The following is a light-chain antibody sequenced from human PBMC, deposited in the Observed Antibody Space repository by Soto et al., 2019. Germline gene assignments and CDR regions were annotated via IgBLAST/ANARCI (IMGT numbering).Light chain of an antibody. J-gene: IGKJ5*01. CDR2: DAY. Sequence: EVVLTQSPVTLSLSPGERATLSCRASQSFRGLLAWYQQKPGQAPRLLTYDAYNRATGIPPRFSGSGSGTDFTLTISSLEPEDSAVYYCQQRHAWPITFGQGTRL. V-gene: IGKV3-11*01. CDR3: QQRHAWPIT. CDR1: QSFRGL.